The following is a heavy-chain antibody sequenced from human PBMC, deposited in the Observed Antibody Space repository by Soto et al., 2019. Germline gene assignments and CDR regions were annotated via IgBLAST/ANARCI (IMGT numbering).Heavy chain of an antibody. CDR1: GGSISSYY. V-gene: IGHV4-59*01. Sequence: PSETLSLTCTVSGGSISSYYWSWIRQPPGKGLEWIGYIYYSGSTNYNPSLKSRVTISVDTSKNQFSLKLSSVTAADTAVYYCARDSRVVVAAYSLLGMDVWGQGTTVTVYS. CDR3: ARDSRVVVAAYSLLGMDV. J-gene: IGHJ6*02. D-gene: IGHD2-15*01. CDR2: IYYSGST.